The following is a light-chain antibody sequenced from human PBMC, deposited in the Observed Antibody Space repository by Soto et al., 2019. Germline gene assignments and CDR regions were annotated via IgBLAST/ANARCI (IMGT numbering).Light chain of an antibody. CDR1: SSDVGRYNY. CDR2: DVA. Sequence: QAVVTQPRSVSASPGQSVTISCTGTSSDVGRYNYVSWYQQHPGKAPKLMIYDVAERPSGVPDRFSGSKSGDTASLTISGLQVEDEADYYCCAYVGSYSWVFGGGTKLTVL. V-gene: IGLV2-11*02. J-gene: IGLJ3*02. CDR3: CAYVGSYSWV.